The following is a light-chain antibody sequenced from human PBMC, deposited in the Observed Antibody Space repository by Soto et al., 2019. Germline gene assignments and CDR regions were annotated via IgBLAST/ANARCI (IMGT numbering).Light chain of an antibody. J-gene: IGKJ1*01. CDR3: QQYNSS. Sequence: DIQMTQSPSTLSASVGDRVTITCRASQSISSWLAWYQQKPGKAPKLLIYKASSLESGVPSRFSGSGSGTEFTHTISSLQPDDFATYYCQQYNSSFGQGTKVEIK. CDR1: QSISSW. CDR2: KAS. V-gene: IGKV1-5*03.